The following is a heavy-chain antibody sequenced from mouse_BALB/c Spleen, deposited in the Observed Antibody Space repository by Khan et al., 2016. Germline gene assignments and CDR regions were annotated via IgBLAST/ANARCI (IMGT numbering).Heavy chain of an antibody. Sequence: VQLQQFGAELVKPGASVKLSCTATGFNINDTYMHWVKQRPEQGLEWIGRIDPANGNTKYDPKFQGQATITADTSSNTAYLQLSRLTYEEPAVSYCAISPFYYGNYYALDYWGQGTSVTVSS. J-gene: IGHJ4*01. D-gene: IGHD1-1*01. CDR1: GFNINDTY. CDR3: AISPFYYGNYYALDY. V-gene: IGHV14-3*02. CDR2: IDPANGNT.